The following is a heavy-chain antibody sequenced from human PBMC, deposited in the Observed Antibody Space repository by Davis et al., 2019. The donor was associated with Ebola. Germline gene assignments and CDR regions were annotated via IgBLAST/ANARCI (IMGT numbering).Heavy chain of an antibody. J-gene: IGHJ5*02. CDR1: GGSISSGDYY. CDR3: ARHYYDFWSGSQNWFDP. D-gene: IGHD3-3*01. Sequence: LRLSCTVSGGSISSGDYYWSWIRQPPGKGLEWIGYIYYSGSTYYNPSLKSRVTISVDPSKNQFSLKLSSVTAADTAVYYCARHYYDFWSGSQNWFDPWGQGTLVTVSS. CDR2: IYYSGST. V-gene: IGHV4-30-4*01.